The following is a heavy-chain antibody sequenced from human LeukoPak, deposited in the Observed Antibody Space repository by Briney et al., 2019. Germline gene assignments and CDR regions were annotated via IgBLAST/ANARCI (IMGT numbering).Heavy chain of an antibody. Sequence: PGGSLRLSGTVSGFTFSIYWTSWVRQAPGTVLDWVANIKQDGSEKFYVDSVKGRFTVSRDNAKNSLYLQMNNLRAEDTAVYYCAGASGGERYWGQGTLVTVSS. J-gene: IGHJ4*02. CDR3: AGASGGERY. CDR1: GFTFSIYW. CDR2: IKQDGSEK. V-gene: IGHV3-7*04. D-gene: IGHD3-10*01.